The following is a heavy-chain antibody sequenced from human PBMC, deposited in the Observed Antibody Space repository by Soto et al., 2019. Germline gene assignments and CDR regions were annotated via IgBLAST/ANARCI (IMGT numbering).Heavy chain of an antibody. CDR1: GGSISSSNW. CDR2: IYHSGST. V-gene: IGHV4-4*02. D-gene: IGHD3-22*01. J-gene: IGHJ4*02. Sequence: PYETLSLTCAVSGGSISSSNWWSWVRQPPGKGLEWIGEIYHSGSTNYNPSLKSRVTISVDKSKNQFSLNLSSVTAAGTAVYYCARAGWYYDSSGYQTTFDYWGQGTLVTVSS. CDR3: ARAGWYYDSSGYQTTFDY.